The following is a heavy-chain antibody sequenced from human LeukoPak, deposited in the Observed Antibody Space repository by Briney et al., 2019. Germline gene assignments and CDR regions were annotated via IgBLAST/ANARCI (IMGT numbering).Heavy chain of an antibody. CDR2: ISYDGSNK. CDR1: EFTFSAYN. J-gene: IGHJ4*02. D-gene: IGHD4-17*01. CDR3: AKDQGSDYAPYGSATQFH. V-gene: IGHV3-30*18. Sequence: GGSLRLSCAASEFTFSAYNMHWVRQAPGKGLEWVAVISYDGSNKYYADSVKGRFSISRDDSKNTLHLQMTSLRAEDTAIYYCAKDQGSDYAPYGSATQFHWGQGALVTVSS.